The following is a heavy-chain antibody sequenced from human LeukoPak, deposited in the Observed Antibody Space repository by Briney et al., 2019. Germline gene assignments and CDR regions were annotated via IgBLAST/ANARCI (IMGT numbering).Heavy chain of an antibody. CDR2: ISAYNGNT. D-gene: IGHD4-23*01. CDR1: GYTFTSYG. Sequence: ASVKVSCKASGYTFTSYGISWVRQAPGQGLEWMGWISAYNGNTNYAQKLQGRVTMTTDTSTSTAYMELRSLRSDDTAVYYCARAAGDYKIDYGGNLPFDYWGQGTLVTVSS. J-gene: IGHJ4*02. CDR3: ARAAGDYKIDYGGNLPFDY. V-gene: IGHV1-18*01.